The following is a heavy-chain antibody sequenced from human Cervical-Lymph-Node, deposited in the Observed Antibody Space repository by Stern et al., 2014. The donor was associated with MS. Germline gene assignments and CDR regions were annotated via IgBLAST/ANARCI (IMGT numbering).Heavy chain of an antibody. J-gene: IGHJ4*02. CDR1: GASITNHY. D-gene: IGHD3-16*02. CDR3: ARGLLGSSYHFDY. Sequence: QLQLQESGPGLVKPSETLSLTCTVSGASITNHYWTWVRQPPGKGLEWIGYIFHTGATNYNPSLTSRVTMSVDTSKNQFSLKLSSVTAADTAVYYCARGLLGSSYHFDYWGQGTLATVSS. CDR2: IFHTGAT. V-gene: IGHV4-59*11.